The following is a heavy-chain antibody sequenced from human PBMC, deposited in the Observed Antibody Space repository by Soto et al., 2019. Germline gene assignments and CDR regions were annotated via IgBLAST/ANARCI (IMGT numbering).Heavy chain of an antibody. CDR2: INAGNGNT. Sequence: ASVKVSCKASGYTFISHPIHWVRQAPGQRLEWMGWINAGNGNTKYSQKFQGRVTITRDTSASTAYMELSRLRSEDTALYYCARGILLWFGTDNFCFDPWGPGTLVTVSS. D-gene: IGHD3-10*01. V-gene: IGHV1-3*01. CDR1: GYTFISHP. CDR3: ARGILLWFGTDNFCFDP. J-gene: IGHJ5*02.